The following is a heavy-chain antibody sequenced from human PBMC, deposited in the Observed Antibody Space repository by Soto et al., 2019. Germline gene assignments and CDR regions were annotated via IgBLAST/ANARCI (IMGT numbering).Heavy chain of an antibody. Sequence: QVQLQQSGPGLVRPSETLSLTCTVSGDSISRYYWSWIRQSPGKGLEWIGYIYDGGSTRYNPSLRSRVTISADTSENQFSLKLSSVTAADTAVYYCARAPTYSYGSGSPYYFDAMDVWGQGTTVTVSS. V-gene: IGHV4-59*01. CDR2: IYDGGST. CDR3: ARAPTYSYGSGSPYYFDAMDV. D-gene: IGHD3-10*01. J-gene: IGHJ6*02. CDR1: GDSISRYY.